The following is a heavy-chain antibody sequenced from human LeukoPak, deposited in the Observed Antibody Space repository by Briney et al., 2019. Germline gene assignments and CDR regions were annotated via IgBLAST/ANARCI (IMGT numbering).Heavy chain of an antibody. CDR2: INSDGSST. CDR3: ARDRGYCSSTSCYDNH. CDR1: GFTFSSYW. V-gene: IGHV3-74*01. Sequence: GGPLRLSCAASGFTFSSYWMHWVSQAPGKRLVWVSRINSDGSSTSYADSVKGRFTISRDNAKNTLYLQMNSLRAEDTAVYYCARDRGYCSSTSCYDNHWGQGTLVTVSS. D-gene: IGHD2-2*01. J-gene: IGHJ5*02.